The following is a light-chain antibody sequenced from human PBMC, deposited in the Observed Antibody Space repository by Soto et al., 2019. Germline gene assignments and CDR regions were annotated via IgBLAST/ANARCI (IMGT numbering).Light chain of an antibody. Sequence: DIQMTQSPSSLSASVGDRVTITCQASQDISNYLNWYQQKTGKAPKLLIYDASNLETRVLSSFSGSGSGTDFTFTISSLQPEDIATYYCQQYDNRPQIGFGQGTRLEIK. V-gene: IGKV1-33*01. CDR1: QDISNY. CDR2: DAS. J-gene: IGKJ5*01. CDR3: QQYDNRPQIG.